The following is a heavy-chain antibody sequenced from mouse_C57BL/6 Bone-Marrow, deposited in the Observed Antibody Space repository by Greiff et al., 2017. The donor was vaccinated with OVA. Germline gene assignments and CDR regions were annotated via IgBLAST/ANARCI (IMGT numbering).Heavy chain of an antibody. CDR3: ARHVGYGAWFAY. CDR2: ISNLAYSI. D-gene: IGHD1-1*02. CDR1: GFTFSDYG. J-gene: IGHJ3*01. Sequence: EVKLVESGGGLVQPGGSLKLSCAASGFTFSDYGLAWVRQAPRKGPEWVAFISNLAYSIYYADTVTGRFTISRENAKNTLYLEMSSLRSEDTAMYYGARHVGYGAWFAYWGQGTLVTVSA. V-gene: IGHV5-15*01.